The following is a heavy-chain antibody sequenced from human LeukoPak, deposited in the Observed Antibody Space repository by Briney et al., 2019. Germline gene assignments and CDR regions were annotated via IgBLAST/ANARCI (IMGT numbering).Heavy chain of an antibody. CDR2: INSDGSST. Sequence: GGSLGLSCAASGFTFSSYWMHWVRQAPGKGLVWVSRINSDGSSTSYADSVKGRFTISRDNAKNTLYLQMNSLRAEDTAVYYCAREVLNWGYSYADWGQGTLVTVSS. D-gene: IGHD5-18*01. V-gene: IGHV3-74*01. J-gene: IGHJ4*02. CDR1: GFTFSSYW. CDR3: AREVLNWGYSYAD.